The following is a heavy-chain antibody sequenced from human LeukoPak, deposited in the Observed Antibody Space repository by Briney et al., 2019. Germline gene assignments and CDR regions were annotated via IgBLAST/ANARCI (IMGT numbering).Heavy chain of an antibody. CDR3: ARHSGGTYYVSLDP. Sequence: PSETLSLTCVASGGSISSSSFYWGWIRQPPGKGLVWIGRIYYSGSSFDNPALKSLVIISVDSSKNQFSLKLSPVTAADTAVYYCARHSGGTYYVSLDPWGQRTLVSVSS. J-gene: IGHJ5*02. D-gene: IGHD1-26*01. CDR1: GGSISSSSFY. CDR2: IYYSGSS. V-gene: IGHV4-39*01.